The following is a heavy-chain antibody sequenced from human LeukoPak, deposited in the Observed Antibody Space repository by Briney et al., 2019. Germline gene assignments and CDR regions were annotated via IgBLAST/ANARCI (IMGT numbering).Heavy chain of an antibody. J-gene: IGHJ2*01. CDR1: GGSISSYY. CDR3: ARFYDSSWYFDL. V-gene: IGHV4-59*01. Sequence: SETLSLTCTVSGGSISSYYWSWIRQPPGKGLEWIGYIYYSGSTNYNPSLKSRVTISVDTSKNQFSLKLSSVTAADTAVYYCARFYDSSWYFDLWGRGTLVTVSS. D-gene: IGHD3-22*01. CDR2: IYYSGST.